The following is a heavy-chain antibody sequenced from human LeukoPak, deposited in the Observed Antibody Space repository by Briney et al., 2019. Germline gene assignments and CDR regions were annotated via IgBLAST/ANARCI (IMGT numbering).Heavy chain of an antibody. CDR2: IQYDGSNK. Sequence: GGSLRLSCAASGFTFSSYGMHWVRQAPGKGLEWVAFIQYDGSNKYYADSVKGRFTISRDNSKNTLYLQMNSLRAEDMAVYYCAKIGGNPGDYWGQGTLVTVSS. V-gene: IGHV3-30*02. CDR1: GFTFSSYG. J-gene: IGHJ4*02. D-gene: IGHD3-16*01. CDR3: AKIGGNPGDY.